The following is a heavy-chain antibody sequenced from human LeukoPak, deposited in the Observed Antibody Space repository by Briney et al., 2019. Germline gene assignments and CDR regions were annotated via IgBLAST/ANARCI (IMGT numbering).Heavy chain of an antibody. J-gene: IGHJ4*02. CDR2: LYSGGGT. CDR3: ARAYCSGGSCYYFDY. V-gene: IGHV3-66*02. Sequence: GGSLRLSCAASGFTVSSNYMSWVRQAPGKGLEWVSVLYSGGGTYYADSVKGRFTISRDNSKNTLYLQMNSLRAEDTAMYYCARAYCSGGSCYYFDYWGQGTLVIVSS. D-gene: IGHD2-15*01. CDR1: GFTVSSNY.